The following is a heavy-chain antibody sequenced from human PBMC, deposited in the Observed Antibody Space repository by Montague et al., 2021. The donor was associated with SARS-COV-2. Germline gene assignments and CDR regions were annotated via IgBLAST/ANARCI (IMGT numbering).Heavy chain of an antibody. CDR1: GFSLPTPNVG. J-gene: IGHJ4*02. D-gene: IGHD3-9*01. V-gene: IGHV2-5*01. Sequence: PALVKPTQTLTLTCTFSGFSLPTPNVGVGWIRQPPGKALEWVAVXYSNDEKRYSPSLRNRLTITKDTAKNQVVLSLTYVDPVDTATYYCAHLIRYYDIFTGIPFDYWGQGSQVTVSS. CDR3: AHLIRYYDIFTGIPFDY. CDR2: XYSNDEK.